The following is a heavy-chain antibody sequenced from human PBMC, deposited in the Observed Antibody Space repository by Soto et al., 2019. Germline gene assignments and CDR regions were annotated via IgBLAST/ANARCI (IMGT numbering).Heavy chain of an antibody. D-gene: IGHD2-2*02. CDR1: GDSITSYN. CDR2: LYHTGST. V-gene: IGHV4-59*01. J-gene: IGHJ3*02. Sequence: QVQLQESGPGLVKPSETLSVTCTVSGDSITSYNWNWIRQSPGKGLEWIGYLYHTGSTNSHPSFKSRVTIAVDTSKNQFSLKLSSVTAADTAVYYCARDIPTCYTACVFDIWGQGTVVTVSS. CDR3: ARDIPTCYTACVFDI.